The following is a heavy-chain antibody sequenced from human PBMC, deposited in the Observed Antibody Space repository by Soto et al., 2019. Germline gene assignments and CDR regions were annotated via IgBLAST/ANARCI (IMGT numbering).Heavy chain of an antibody. CDR2: ISGSGGST. CDR3: ASSGSKDCGGGSCYSGY. V-gene: IGHV3-23*01. D-gene: IGHD2-15*01. J-gene: IGHJ4*02. CDR1: GFTFSSYA. Sequence: GGSLRLSCAASGFTFSSYAMSWVRQAPGKGLEWVSAISGSGGSTYYADSVKGRFTISRDNSKNTLYLQMNSLRAEDTAVYYCASSGSKDCGGGSCYSGYWGQGTLVTVSS.